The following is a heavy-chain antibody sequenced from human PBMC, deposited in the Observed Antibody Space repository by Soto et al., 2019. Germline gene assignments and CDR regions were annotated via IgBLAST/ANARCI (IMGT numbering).Heavy chain of an antibody. CDR1: GFTFSSYG. Sequence: GGSLRLSCAASGFTFSSYGMHWVRQAPGKGLEWVAVISYDGSNKYYADSVKGRFTISRDNSKNTLYLQMNSLRAEDTAVYYCTHVSSSWTGYYFDYWGQGTLVTVSS. CDR3: THVSSSWTGYYFDY. CDR2: ISYDGSNK. D-gene: IGHD6-13*01. V-gene: IGHV3-30*03. J-gene: IGHJ4*02.